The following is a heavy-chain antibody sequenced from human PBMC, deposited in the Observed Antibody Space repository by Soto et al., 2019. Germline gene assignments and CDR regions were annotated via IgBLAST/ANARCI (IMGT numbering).Heavy chain of an antibody. D-gene: IGHD2-15*01. CDR2: INAGNGNT. Sequence: ASLKVSCKSSGYSFTSYAMHWVRQAPGQRLEWMGWINAGNGNTKYSQKFQGRVTITRDTSASTAYMELSSLRSEDTAVYYCARVTAATGYYYYYGMDVWGQGTTVNVSS. V-gene: IGHV1-3*01. CDR3: ARVTAATGYYYYYGMDV. CDR1: GYSFTSYA. J-gene: IGHJ6*02.